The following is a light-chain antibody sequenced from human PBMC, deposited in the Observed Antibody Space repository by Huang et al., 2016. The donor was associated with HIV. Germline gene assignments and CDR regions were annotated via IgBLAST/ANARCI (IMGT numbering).Light chain of an antibody. CDR1: QDIGTS. CDR2: AAS. V-gene: IGKV1-13*02. CDR3: QQLHTYPIT. Sequence: AVQLTQSPSSLSASVGDTVIISCRASQDIGTSLAVHQQKTGRAPKLLISAASTKRTGVPSRLGGDSAGTCFTLFITIHQPEDFATYYCQQLHTYPITFGQGTRLDMK. J-gene: IGKJ5*01.